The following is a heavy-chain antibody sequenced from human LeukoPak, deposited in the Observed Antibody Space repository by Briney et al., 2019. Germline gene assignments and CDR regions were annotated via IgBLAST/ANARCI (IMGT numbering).Heavy chain of an antibody. CDR2: LNHSGST. V-gene: IGHV4-34*01. Sequence: SETLSLTCAVYGGSFSGYYWSWIRQPPGKGLEWIGELNHSGSTNYNPSLKSRVTISVDTSKNQFSLKLSSVTAADTAVYYCARTGGLTGFDYWGQGTLVTVSS. CDR1: GGSFSGYY. CDR3: ARTGGLTGFDY. J-gene: IGHJ4*02. D-gene: IGHD3-16*01.